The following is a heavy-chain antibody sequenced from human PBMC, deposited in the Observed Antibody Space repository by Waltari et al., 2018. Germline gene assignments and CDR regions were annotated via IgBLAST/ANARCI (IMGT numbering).Heavy chain of an antibody. CDR1: GGSIRSGSYY. CDR2: IYTSGST. J-gene: IGHJ4*02. CDR3: ARAYGGNESGFDY. D-gene: IGHD2-15*01. V-gene: IGHV4-61*02. Sequence: QVQLQESGPGLVKPSQTLSLTCTVSGGSIRSGSYYWSWLRQPAGKGLEWIGRIYTSGSTNYNPSLKSRVTISVDTSKNQFSLKLSSVTAADTAVYYCARAYGGNESGFDYWGQGTLVTVSS.